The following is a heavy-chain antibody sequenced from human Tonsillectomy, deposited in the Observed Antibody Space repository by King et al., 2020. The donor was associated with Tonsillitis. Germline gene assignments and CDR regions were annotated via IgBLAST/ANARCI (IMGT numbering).Heavy chain of an antibody. Sequence: QLQESGPGLVKPSETLSLTCTVSGYSISNGYYWVWIRQPPGKGLEWIGSIYRSGSTYYNPSLRSRVTISVDTSKNQFSLQLSSVTAADTAVFYCARRTYYVSGGYVDYWGQGTLVTVSS. CDR1: GYSISNGYY. D-gene: IGHD3-22*01. CDR3: ARRTYYVSGGYVDY. J-gene: IGHJ4*02. CDR2: IYRSGST. V-gene: IGHV4-38-2*02.